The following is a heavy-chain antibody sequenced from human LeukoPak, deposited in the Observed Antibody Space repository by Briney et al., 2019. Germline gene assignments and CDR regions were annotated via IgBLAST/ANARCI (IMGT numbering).Heavy chain of an antibody. CDR1: GYTFTSYD. CDR3: ARGGSSWYEPRGCWFDP. D-gene: IGHD6-13*01. J-gene: IGHJ5*02. CDR2: MNPNSGNT. V-gene: IGHV1-8*01. Sequence: ASVKVSCKASGYTFTSYDINWVRQATGQGLEWMGWMNPNSGNTGYAQKFQGRVTMTRNTSISIAYMELSSLRSEDTAVYYCARGGSSWYEPRGCWFDPWGQGTLVTVSS.